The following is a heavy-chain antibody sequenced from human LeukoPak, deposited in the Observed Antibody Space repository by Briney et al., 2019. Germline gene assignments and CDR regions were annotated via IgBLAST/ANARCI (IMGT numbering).Heavy chain of an antibody. CDR1: GYTFTGYY. J-gene: IGHJ3*02. Sequence: ASVKVSCKASGYTFTGYYMHWARQAPGQGLEWMGWINPNSGGTNYAQKFQGRVTMTRDTSISTAYMELSRLRSDDTAVYYCASLGAAGTHDAFDIWGQGTMVTVSS. CDR3: ASLGAAGTHDAFDI. D-gene: IGHD6-13*01. CDR2: INPNSGGT. V-gene: IGHV1-2*02.